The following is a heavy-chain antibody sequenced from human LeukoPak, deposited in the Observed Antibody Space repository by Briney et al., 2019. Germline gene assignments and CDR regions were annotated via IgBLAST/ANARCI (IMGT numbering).Heavy chain of an antibody. CDR2: INSGGSEK. Sequence: GWFLSLSCAASGFTFSNFWMRLVHQGPGERLVWVSRINSGGSEKTQAGPVKGRYNLTRDNDKNPLYLEKNSVRVEDTAVYYCVREDTALAHFGMDVWGQGTTVSVS. CDR3: VREDTALAHFGMDV. V-gene: IGHV3-74*01. J-gene: IGHJ6*02. CDR1: GFTFSNFW. D-gene: IGHD5-18*01.